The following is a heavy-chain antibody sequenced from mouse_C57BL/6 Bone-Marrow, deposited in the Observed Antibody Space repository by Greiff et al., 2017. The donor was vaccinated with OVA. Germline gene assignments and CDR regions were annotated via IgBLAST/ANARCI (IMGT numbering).Heavy chain of an antibody. CDR3: ARQGIVAHWYFDV. D-gene: IGHD1-1*01. CDR1: GFTFSDYY. Sequence: EVNVVESGGGLVQPGGSLKLSCAASGFTFSDYYMYWVRQTPEKRLEWVAYISNGGGSTYYPDTVKGRFTISRDNAKNTLYLQMSRLKSEDTAMYYCARQGIVAHWYFDVWGTGTTVTVSS. CDR2: ISNGGGST. V-gene: IGHV5-12*01. J-gene: IGHJ1*03.